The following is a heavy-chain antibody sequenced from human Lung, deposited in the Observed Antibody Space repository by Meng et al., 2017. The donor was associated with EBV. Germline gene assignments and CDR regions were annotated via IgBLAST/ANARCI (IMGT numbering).Heavy chain of an antibody. CDR2: INTSVGYT. Sequence: QVEVVQSGFELKKPGASAKVSCKASGYTFTNYYMHWVRQAPGQGLEWMGIINTSVGYTSHAQKFQGRVTMTRDTSTSTVHMEVSSLRSADTAVYYCARASRVLGGFDYWGQGTLVTVSS. CDR1: GYTFTNYY. D-gene: IGHD3-16*01. CDR3: ARASRVLGGFDY. V-gene: IGHV1-46*01. J-gene: IGHJ4*02.